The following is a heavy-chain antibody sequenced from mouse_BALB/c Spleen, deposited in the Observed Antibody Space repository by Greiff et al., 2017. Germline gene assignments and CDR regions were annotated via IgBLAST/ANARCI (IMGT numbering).Heavy chain of an antibody. CDR3: ARSPYYGNSAWFAY. CDR1: GYTFTSYW. Sequence: QVQLKQSGAELAKPGASVKMSCKASGYTFTSYWMHWVKQRPGQGLEWIGYINPSTGYTEYNQKFKDKATLTADKSSSTAYMQLSSLTSEDSAVYYCARSPYYGNSAWFAYWGQGTLVTVSA. V-gene: IGHV1-7*01. CDR2: INPSTGYT. J-gene: IGHJ3*01. D-gene: IGHD2-10*01.